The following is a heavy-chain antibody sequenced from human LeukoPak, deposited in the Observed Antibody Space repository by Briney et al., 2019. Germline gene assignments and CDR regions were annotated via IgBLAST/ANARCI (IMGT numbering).Heavy chain of an antibody. V-gene: IGHV1-8*01. CDR3: AIDEYYYDSSGYYYGVDY. Sequence: VASVKVSCKASGYTFTSYDINRVRQAPGQGLEWMGWMNPKSGKTGYAQKFQGRVTMTRNTSISTAYMELSSLRYEDIAVYYCAIDEYYYDSSGYYYGVDYWGQGTLVTLSS. CDR2: MNPKSGKT. CDR1: GYTFTSYD. D-gene: IGHD3-22*01. J-gene: IGHJ4*02.